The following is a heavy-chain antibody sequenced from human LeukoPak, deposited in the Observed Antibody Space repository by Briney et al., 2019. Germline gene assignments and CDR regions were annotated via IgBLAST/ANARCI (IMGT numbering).Heavy chain of an antibody. CDR3: ARDTPNIVATKWYYYMDV. D-gene: IGHD5-12*01. J-gene: IGHJ6*03. Sequence: PSETLSLTCTVSGGSISSYYWSWIRQPAGKGLEWIGRIYTSGSTNYNPSLKSRVTMSVDTSKNQFSLKLSSVTAADTAVYYCARDTPNIVATKWYYYMDVWGKGTTVTVSS. CDR1: GGSISSYY. CDR2: IYTSGST. V-gene: IGHV4-4*07.